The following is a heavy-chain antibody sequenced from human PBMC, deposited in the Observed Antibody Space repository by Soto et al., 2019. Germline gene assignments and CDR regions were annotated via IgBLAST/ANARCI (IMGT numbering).Heavy chain of an antibody. J-gene: IGHJ5*02. Sequence: QLLESGPGLVKPSETLSLICTVSGDSMTSNSYYWGWIRQPPGKGPEWVGSIFYSGTVYFNPFFKSRATISLDTSRNQFSLKLTSVTAADTAVYYCARHSTSTYNWFDPCGQGTLVTVSS. V-gene: IGHV4-39*01. CDR1: GDSMTSNSYY. CDR3: ARHSTSTYNWFDP. CDR2: IFYSGTV. D-gene: IGHD3-3*02.